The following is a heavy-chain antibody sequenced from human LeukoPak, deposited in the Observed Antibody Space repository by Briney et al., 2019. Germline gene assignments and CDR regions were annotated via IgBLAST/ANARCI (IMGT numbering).Heavy chain of an antibody. CDR3: ARDTTVTPDPLGYYYYGMDV. V-gene: IGHV4-59*01. D-gene: IGHD4-17*01. CDR2: IYYSGST. CDR1: GGSISSYY. Sequence: SETLSLTCTVSGGSISSYYWSWIRQPPGKGLEWIGYIYYSGSTNYNPSLKNRVTISVDTSKNQFSLKLSSVTAADTAVYYCARDTTVTPDPLGYYYYGMDVWGQGTTVTVSS. J-gene: IGHJ6*02.